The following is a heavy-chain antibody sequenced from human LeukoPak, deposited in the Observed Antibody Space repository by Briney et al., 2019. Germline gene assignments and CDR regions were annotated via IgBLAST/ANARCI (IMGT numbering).Heavy chain of an antibody. J-gene: IGHJ4*02. CDR3: ARGPLSISALAFYYFDY. CDR2: IIPILGTA. D-gene: IGHD3-3*02. CDR1: GGTFSGYA. V-gene: IGHV1-69*11. Sequence: SVKVSCKAPGGTFSGYAISWVRQAPGQGLEWMGRIIPILGTANYAQKFQGRVTITADESTSTAYMELSSLRSEDTAVYYCARGPLSISALAFYYFDYWGQGTLVTVSS.